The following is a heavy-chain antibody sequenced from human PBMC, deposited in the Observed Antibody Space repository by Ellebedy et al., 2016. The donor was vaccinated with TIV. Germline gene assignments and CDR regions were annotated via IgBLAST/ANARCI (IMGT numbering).Heavy chain of an antibody. CDR1: GFTFSGYY. Sequence: PGGSLRLSCAASGFTFSGYYMSWFRQAPGKGPEWVSYISYSGDVMYYADSVKGRFTTSRDNAGNSLYLQMNGLRAEDTAVYYCATGPMVRGDILRKETPNPHFDYWGQGTLVTVSS. V-gene: IGHV3-11*01. D-gene: IGHD3-10*01. CDR2: ISYSGDVM. CDR3: ATGPMVRGDILRKETPNPHFDY. J-gene: IGHJ4*02.